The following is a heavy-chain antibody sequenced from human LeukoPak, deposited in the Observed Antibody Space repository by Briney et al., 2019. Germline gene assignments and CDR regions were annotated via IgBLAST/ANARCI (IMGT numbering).Heavy chain of an antibody. CDR3: ARVSRKSSSWYGY. CDR2: ISAYNGIT. D-gene: IGHD6-13*01. CDR1: GYTFADYG. J-gene: IGHJ4*02. Sequence: ASVKVSCKASGYTFADYGITWVRQAPGQGLEWMGWISAYNGITDYAQKVQGRVTMTRDTSISTAYMELSRLRSDDTAVYYCARVSRKSSSWYGYWGQGTLVTVSS. V-gene: IGHV1-18*01.